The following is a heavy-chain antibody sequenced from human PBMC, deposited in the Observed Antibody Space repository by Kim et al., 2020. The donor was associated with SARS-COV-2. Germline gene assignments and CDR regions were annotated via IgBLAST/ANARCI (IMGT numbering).Heavy chain of an antibody. D-gene: IGHD2-8*01. CDR1: GFTFSRYW. Sequence: GGSLRLSCAASGFTFSRYWMHWVRQAPGKGLVWVSRMNSDGSNTNYADSVKGRFTISRDNAKNTLYLQMNSLRAEDTAVYYCATEFGVDFDYWGQGTLVT. J-gene: IGHJ4*02. CDR3: ATEFGVDFDY. CDR2: MNSDGSNT. V-gene: IGHV3-74*01.